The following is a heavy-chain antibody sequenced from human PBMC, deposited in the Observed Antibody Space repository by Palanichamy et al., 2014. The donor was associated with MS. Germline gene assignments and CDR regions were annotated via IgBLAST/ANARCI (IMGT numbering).Heavy chain of an antibody. CDR2: IRQDGSER. V-gene: IGHV3-7*03. J-gene: IGHJ1*01. D-gene: IGHD1-26*01. CDR1: GFTFSNYW. Sequence: EVQLVESGGGLVQPGGSLRLSCAASGFTFSNYWMSWVRQAPGKGLEWVANIRQDGSERYYVDSVKGRFTISRDNGKNSLYLQMNSLRAEDTALYYCAKDTSRGSYPEYFHYWGQGTLATVSP. CDR3: AKDTSRGSYPEYFHY.